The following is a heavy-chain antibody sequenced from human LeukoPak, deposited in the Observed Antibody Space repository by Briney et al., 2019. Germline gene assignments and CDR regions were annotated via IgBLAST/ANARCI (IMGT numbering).Heavy chain of an antibody. CDR1: GYTFTSYG. V-gene: IGHV1-18*01. Sequence: ASVKVSCKASGYTFTSYGISWVRQAPGQGLEWMGWISAYNGNTNYAQKLQGRVTMTTDTSTSTACMELRSLRSDDTAVYYCARDWGSDDTSAYYSNSSAEYFHHWGQGTLVTVSS. J-gene: IGHJ1*01. CDR3: ARDWGSDDTSAYYSNSSAEYFHH. D-gene: IGHD3-22*01. CDR2: ISAYNGNT.